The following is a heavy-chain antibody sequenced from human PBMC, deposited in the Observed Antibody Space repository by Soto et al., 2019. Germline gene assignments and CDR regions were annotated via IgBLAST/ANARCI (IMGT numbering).Heavy chain of an antibody. CDR1: GFTFSNAW. V-gene: IGHV3-15*07. J-gene: IGHJ4*02. D-gene: IGHD6-19*01. Sequence: EVQLVESGGGLVKPGGSLRLSCAASGFTFSNAWMNWVRQAPGKGLEWVGRIKSKTDGGTTDYAAPVKGRFTISRDDSKNTLYLQMNSLKTEDTAVYYCITAGTGWYPAVDYWGQGTLVTVSS. CDR2: IKSKTDGGTT. CDR3: ITAGTGWYPAVDY.